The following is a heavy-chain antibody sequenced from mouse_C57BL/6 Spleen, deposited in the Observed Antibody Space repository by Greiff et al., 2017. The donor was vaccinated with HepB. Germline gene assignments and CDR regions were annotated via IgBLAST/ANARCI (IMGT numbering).Heavy chain of an antibody. J-gene: IGHJ3*01. CDR1: GFTFSSYA. CDR3: ARGVSIYYDYESLFAY. Sequence: EVKLMESGGGLVKPGGSLKLSCAASGFTFSSYAMSWVRQTPEKRLEWVATISDGGSYTYYPDNVKGRFTISRDNAKNNLYLQMSHLKSEDTAMYYCARGVSIYYDYESLFAYWGQGTLVTVSA. CDR2: ISDGGSYT. D-gene: IGHD2-4*01. V-gene: IGHV5-4*03.